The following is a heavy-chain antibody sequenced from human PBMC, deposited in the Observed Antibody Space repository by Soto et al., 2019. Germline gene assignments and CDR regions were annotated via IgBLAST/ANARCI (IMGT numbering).Heavy chain of an antibody. CDR3: AIKTAQKKPDYYYHGMDG. J-gene: IGHJ6*02. CDR2: IIPIFGTA. D-gene: IGHD2-21*02. Sequence: SVKVSCKASGGTFSSYAISWVRQAPGQGLEWMGGIIPIFGTATYAQKFQGRVTITADESTSTAYMELSSLRSEDTAVYYCAIKTAQKKPDYYYHGMDGWGQGTTVTVSS. V-gene: IGHV1-69*13. CDR1: GGTFSSYA.